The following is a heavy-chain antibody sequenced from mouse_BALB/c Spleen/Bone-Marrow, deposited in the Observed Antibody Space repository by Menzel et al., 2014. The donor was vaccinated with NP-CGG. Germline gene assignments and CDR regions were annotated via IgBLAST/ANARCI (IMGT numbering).Heavy chain of an antibody. CDR1: GFSLTSYG. D-gene: IGHD3-1*01. Sequence: VKLMESGPGLVAPSQSLSITCTVSGFSLTSYGVHWVRQPPGKGLEWLGVIWAGGSTNYNSALMSRLSISKDNSKSQVFLKMNSLQTDDTAMYCCAREGYLYYFDYWGQGTTLTVSS. CDR3: AREGYLYYFDY. CDR2: IWAGGST. J-gene: IGHJ2*01. V-gene: IGHV2-9*02.